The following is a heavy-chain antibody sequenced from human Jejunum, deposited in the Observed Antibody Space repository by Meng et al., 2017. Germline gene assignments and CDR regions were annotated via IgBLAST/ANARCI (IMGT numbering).Heavy chain of an antibody. D-gene: IGHD7-27*01. CDR1: GVSVTSGHYY. CDR3: ARDNWGSLDY. J-gene: IGHJ4*02. CDR2: VFYTGST. V-gene: IGHV4-61*01. Sequence: QVQLQESGPGLVRPSETLSLTCTVSGVSVTSGHYYWSWVRQPPGQGLEWIGHVFYTGSTNYSPSFKSRVTISVHTSMNQFSLKLNSVTAADTAVYYCARDNWGSLDYWGQGILVTVSS.